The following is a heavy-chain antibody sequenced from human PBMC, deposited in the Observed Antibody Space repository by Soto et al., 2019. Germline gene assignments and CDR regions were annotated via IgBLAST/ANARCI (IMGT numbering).Heavy chain of an antibody. Sequence: QVQLVQAGAEVKKPGSSVKVSCKASGDTFSTYTITWVRQAPGQGLEGMGGIIPWAGTSNYAQKFQGRVTITADESTSTAYMELSSLRSEDTAVYYCARECLVLAPSTVNSDHDYYAMDVWGQGTTVTVSS. D-gene: IGHD3-3*02. CDR3: ARECLVLAPSTVNSDHDYYAMDV. V-gene: IGHV1-69*12. CDR1: GDTFSTYT. CDR2: IIPWAGTS. J-gene: IGHJ6*02.